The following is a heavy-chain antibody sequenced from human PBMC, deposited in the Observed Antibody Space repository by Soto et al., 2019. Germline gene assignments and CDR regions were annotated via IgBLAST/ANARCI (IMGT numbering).Heavy chain of an antibody. Sequence: QVQLVQSGAEVKNPGSSVKVSCKASGGIFSNYAVSRVRQAPGQGLAWMGGIIPMFGTANYAQKFQGRVTITADESTRTAYLELSSLRSEDTAVYYCAKAGNSYDSSGSHFDYWGQGTLVTVSS. CDR3: AKAGNSYDSSGSHFDY. J-gene: IGHJ4*02. V-gene: IGHV1-69*01. CDR1: GGIFSNYA. D-gene: IGHD3-22*01. CDR2: IIPMFGTA.